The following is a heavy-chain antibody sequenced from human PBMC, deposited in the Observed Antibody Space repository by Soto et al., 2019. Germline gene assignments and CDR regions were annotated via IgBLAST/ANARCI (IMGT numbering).Heavy chain of an antibody. J-gene: IGHJ6*02. CDR3: ARDKGGGDFGMDV. Sequence: PGGSLRLSCAASGFTFSSYSMNWVRQAPGKGLEWVSSISSSSSYIYYADSVKGRFTISRDNAKNSLYLQMNSLRAEDTAVYYCARDKGGGDFGMDVWGQGTTVTVSS. V-gene: IGHV3-21*01. CDR2: ISSSSSYI. CDR1: GFTFSSYS. D-gene: IGHD2-21*01.